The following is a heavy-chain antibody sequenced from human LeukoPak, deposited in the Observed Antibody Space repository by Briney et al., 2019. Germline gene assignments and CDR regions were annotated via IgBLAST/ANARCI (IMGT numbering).Heavy chain of an antibody. Sequence: PGGSLRLSCTASGFTFSVYWMTWVRQAPGKGPEWVANIKQDGSQRYYVDSVRGRFTISRDNAKNSLFLQMNGLRAEDTAVYYCARRGGSSSRRSPIDYWGQGTLVTVSS. CDR3: ARRGGSSSRRSPIDY. J-gene: IGHJ4*02. V-gene: IGHV3-7*01. CDR2: IKQDGSQR. D-gene: IGHD6-6*01. CDR1: GFTFSVYW.